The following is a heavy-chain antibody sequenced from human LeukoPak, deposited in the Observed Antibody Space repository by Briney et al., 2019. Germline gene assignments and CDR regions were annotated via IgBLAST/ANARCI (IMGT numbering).Heavy chain of an antibody. Sequence: PSETLSLTCAVYGGSFSGYYWSWIRQPPGKELEWVGEINHSGSTNYNPSLKRRVTISVDTSKKQFSLKLSSVTAADTAVYYCARAAIVVVPAAAGWFDPWGQGTLVTVSS. J-gene: IGHJ5*02. CDR3: ARAAIVVVPAAAGWFDP. D-gene: IGHD2-2*01. CDR1: GGSFSGYY. CDR2: INHSGST. V-gene: IGHV4-34*01.